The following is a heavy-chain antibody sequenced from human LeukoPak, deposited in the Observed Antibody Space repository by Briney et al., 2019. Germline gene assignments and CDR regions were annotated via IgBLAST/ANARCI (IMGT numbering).Heavy chain of an antibody. Sequence: GGSLRLSCAASGFIFRSYSMNWVRQAPGKGLEWVSSISSGSSYIYYADSVKGRFTISRDNAKNSLYLQMNSLRAEDTAVYYCPRGSGARSYNWFDPWGQGTLVTVSS. CDR1: GFIFRSYS. CDR2: ISSGSSYI. V-gene: IGHV3-21*01. J-gene: IGHJ5*02. D-gene: IGHD3-10*01. CDR3: PRGSGARSYNWFDP.